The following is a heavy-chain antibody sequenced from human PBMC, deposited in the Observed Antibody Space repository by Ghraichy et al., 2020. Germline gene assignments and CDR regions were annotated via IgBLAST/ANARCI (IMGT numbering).Heavy chain of an antibody. CDR1: GGSFSGYY. J-gene: IGHJ6*02. CDR3: ARRRPRLSFWSGYYEGGGYYGMDV. D-gene: IGHD3-3*01. V-gene: IGHV4-34*01. CDR2: INHSGST. Sequence: SETLSLTCAVYGGSFSGYYWSWIRQPPGKGLEWIGEINHSGSTNYNPSLKSRVTISVDTSKNQFSLKLSSVTAADTAVYYCARRRPRLSFWSGYYEGGGYYGMDVWGQGTTVTVSS.